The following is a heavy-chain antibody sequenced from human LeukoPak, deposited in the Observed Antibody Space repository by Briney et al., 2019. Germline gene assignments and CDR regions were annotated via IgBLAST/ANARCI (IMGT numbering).Heavy chain of an antibody. CDR3: ARMEYSSSWGYYYYGMDV. Sequence: ASVKVSCKASGYTFTSYAMHWVRQAPGQRLEWMGWINAGNGNTKYSQKFQGRVTITRDTSASTAYMELSSLSSEDTAVYYCARMEYSSSWGYYYYGMDVWGKGTTVTVSS. J-gene: IGHJ6*04. CDR1: GYTFTSYA. V-gene: IGHV1-3*01. CDR2: INAGNGNT. D-gene: IGHD6-13*01.